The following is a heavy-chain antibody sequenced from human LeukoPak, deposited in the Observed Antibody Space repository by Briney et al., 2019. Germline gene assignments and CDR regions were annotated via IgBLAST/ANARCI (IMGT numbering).Heavy chain of an antibody. CDR1: GGSFSGYY. J-gene: IGHJ4*02. D-gene: IGHD2-15*01. Sequence: PSETLSLTCAVYGGSFSGYYWSWIRQPPGKGLEWIAYIYYSGSTNYNPSLKGRVTIPVDTSKNQFSLKLSSVTAADTAVYYCAREGGGFDYWGQGTLVTVSS. CDR3: AREGGGFDY. CDR2: IYYSGST. V-gene: IGHV4-59*01.